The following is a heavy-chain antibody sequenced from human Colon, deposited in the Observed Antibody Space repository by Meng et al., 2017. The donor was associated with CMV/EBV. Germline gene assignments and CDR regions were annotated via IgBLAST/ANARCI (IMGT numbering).Heavy chain of an antibody. V-gene: IGHV1-18*01. CDR2: ISTYNGNT. CDR1: GFPFSSYG. D-gene: IGHD5-12*01. J-gene: IGHJ4*02. CDR3: ARAREVGYSAYDYYDF. Sequence: SGFPFSSYGLRWLRQAPGQGLEWMGWISTYNGNTDYAQKFQGRVTMTPDTLTSTAYMELPSLKSDDTAVFYCARAREVGYSAYDYYDFWGQGTLVTVSS.